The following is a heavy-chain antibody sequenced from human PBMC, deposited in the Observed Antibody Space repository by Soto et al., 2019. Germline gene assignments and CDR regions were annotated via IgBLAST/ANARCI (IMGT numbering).Heavy chain of an antibody. CDR1: CGPIAPFY. CDR3: ARTRGRGQWRDFYFDF. V-gene: IGHV4-59*12. CDR2: VYYNGST. Sequence: TLSLTCTVSCGPIAPFYWTWIRQSPGKGLESIGYVYYNGSTNYNPALKGRVTISLDTSKSQFSLRLSSVTAADTAVYYCARTRGRGQWRDFYFDFWGQGSLVTVYS. J-gene: IGHJ4*02. D-gene: IGHD6-19*01.